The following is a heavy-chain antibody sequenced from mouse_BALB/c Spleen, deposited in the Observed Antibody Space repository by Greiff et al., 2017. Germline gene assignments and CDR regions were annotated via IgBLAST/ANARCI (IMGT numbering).Heavy chain of an antibody. J-gene: IGHJ3*01. CDR2: IWAGGSI. V-gene: IGHV2-9*02. Sequence: QGQLKESGPGLVAPSQSLSITCTVSGFSLTSYGVHWVRQPPGKGLEWLGVIWAGGSINYNSALMSRLSISKDNSKSQVFLKMNSLQTDDTAMYYCAREDPRGAFAYWGQGTLVTVSA. CDR3: AREDPRGAFAY. CDR1: GFSLTSYG.